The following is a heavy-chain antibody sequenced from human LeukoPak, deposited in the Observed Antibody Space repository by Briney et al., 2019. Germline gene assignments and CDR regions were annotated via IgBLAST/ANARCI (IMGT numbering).Heavy chain of an antibody. D-gene: IGHD3-10*01. V-gene: IGHV1-46*01. CDR3: ARTITMVHRSGAFDI. J-gene: IGHJ3*02. CDR2: INPSVGST. Sequence: ASVKVSCKASGYTFTSYYMHWVRQAPGQGLEWMGIINPSVGSTSYAQKFQGRVTMTRDTSTSTVYMELSSLRSEDTAVYYCARTITMVHRSGAFDIWGQGTMVTVSS. CDR1: GYTFTSYY.